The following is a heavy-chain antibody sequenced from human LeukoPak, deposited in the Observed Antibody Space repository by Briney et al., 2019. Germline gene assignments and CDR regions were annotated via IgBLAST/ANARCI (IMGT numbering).Heavy chain of an antibody. CDR3: AKEGIAAAGTGNWFDP. V-gene: IGHV3-30*18. CDR1: GFTFSSYG. J-gene: IGHJ5*02. D-gene: IGHD6-13*01. CDR2: ISYDGSNK. Sequence: AGRSLRLSCAASGFTFSSYGMHWVRQAPGKGLEWVAVISYDGSNKYYADSVKGRFTISRGNSKNTLYLQMNSLRAEDTAVYYCAKEGIAAAGTGNWFDPWGQGTLVTVSS.